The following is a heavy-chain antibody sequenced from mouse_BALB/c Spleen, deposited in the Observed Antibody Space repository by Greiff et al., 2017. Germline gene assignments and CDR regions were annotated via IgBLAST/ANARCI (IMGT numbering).Heavy chain of an antibody. CDR2: IYPGDGDT. D-gene: IGHD1-1*01. CDR1: GYAFSSYW. J-gene: IGHJ2*01. Sequence: QVQLQQSGAELVRPGSSVKISCKASGYAFSSYWMNWVKQRPGQGLEWIGQIYPGDGDTNYNGKFKGKATLTADKSSSAAYIQLSSLTSEDSAVYFCARSYYGSSPSDYWGQGTTLTVSS. V-gene: IGHV1-80*01. CDR3: ARSYYGSSPSDY.